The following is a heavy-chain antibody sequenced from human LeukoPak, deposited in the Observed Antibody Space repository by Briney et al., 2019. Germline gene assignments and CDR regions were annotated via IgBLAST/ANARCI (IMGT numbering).Heavy chain of an antibody. Sequence: PGGSLRLSCAASGFTFSGSAMHWVRQASGKGLEWVGRIRSKANSYATAYAASVKGRFTISRDDSKNTAYLQMNSLKTEDTAVYYCARGIYDSSGYYYVGLVFFDYWGQGTLVTVSS. V-gene: IGHV3-73*01. CDR3: ARGIYDSSGYYYVGLVFFDY. D-gene: IGHD3-22*01. CDR1: GFTFSGSA. CDR2: IRSKANSYAT. J-gene: IGHJ4*02.